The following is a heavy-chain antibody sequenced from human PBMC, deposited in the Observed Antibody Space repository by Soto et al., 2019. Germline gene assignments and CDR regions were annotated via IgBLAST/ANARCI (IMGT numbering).Heavy chain of an antibody. CDR3: ARVQITTFGVGAFYI. D-gene: IGHD3-3*01. V-gene: IGHV3-21*02. CDR1: GFTFSSYG. Sequence: EVQLVESGGGLVKPGGSLRLSCAPSGFTFSSYGMSWVRQFLGMGLEWVASVSSGSSYIYYPDSLKGRFTISRDNAKNSLFLQMNSLRAEDTAVYYCARVQITTFGVGAFYIWGQGTMVTVSS. CDR2: VSSGSSYI. J-gene: IGHJ3*02.